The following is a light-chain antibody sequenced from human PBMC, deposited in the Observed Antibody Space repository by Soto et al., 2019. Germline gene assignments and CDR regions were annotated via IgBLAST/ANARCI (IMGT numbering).Light chain of an antibody. V-gene: IGLV2-14*01. J-gene: IGLJ1*01. CDR2: EVS. Sequence: QSALTQPASVSWSPGQSITISCTGTSSDVGGYNYVSWYQQHPGKAPKLMIYEVSNRPSGVSNRFSGSKSGNTASLTISGLQAEDEADYYCSSYTSRNTLDYVFGTGTKLTVL. CDR3: SSYTSRNTLDYV. CDR1: SSDVGGYNY.